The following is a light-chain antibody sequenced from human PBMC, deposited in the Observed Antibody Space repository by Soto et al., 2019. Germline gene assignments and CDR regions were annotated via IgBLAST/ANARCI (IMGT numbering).Light chain of an antibody. J-gene: IGKJ1*01. Sequence: EVGLTQSPGPLSLSPGARAALSCRASQGVSNNYLAWYQQKLGQAPRVLIYGASTRATGVPARFSGSVSGTDFTLTISGLQSEDFAVYYCQQYNNWPQTFGQGTKVDIK. CDR3: QQYNNWPQT. CDR2: GAS. V-gene: IGKV3-15*01. CDR1: QGVSNN.